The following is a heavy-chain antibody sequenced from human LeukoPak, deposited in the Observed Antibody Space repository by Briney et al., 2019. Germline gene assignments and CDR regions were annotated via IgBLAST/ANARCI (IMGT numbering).Heavy chain of an antibody. Sequence: GGSLRLSCAASGFTFSSYSMNWVRQAPGKGLEWISYIGISSGNTKYADSVKGQSTISGDKAKNSVYLQMNSLRVEDTAVYYCARDTKYAFDNWGQGTLVTVSS. J-gene: IGHJ4*02. CDR1: GFTFSSYS. V-gene: IGHV3-48*01. D-gene: IGHD2-2*01. CDR2: IGISSGNT. CDR3: ARDTKYAFDN.